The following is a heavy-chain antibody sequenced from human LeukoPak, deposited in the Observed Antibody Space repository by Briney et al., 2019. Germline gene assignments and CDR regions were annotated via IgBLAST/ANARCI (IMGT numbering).Heavy chain of an antibody. CDR3: ARGNSYYDSSGAFDC. CDR1: GGSFSGYY. V-gene: IGHV4-34*01. Sequence: PSETLSLTCAVYGGSFSGYYWSWIRQPPGKGLEWIGEINHSGSTNYNPSLKSRVTISVDTSKNQFSLKLSSVTAADTAVYYCARGNSYYDSSGAFDCWGQGTLVTVSS. CDR2: INHSGST. D-gene: IGHD3-22*01. J-gene: IGHJ4*02.